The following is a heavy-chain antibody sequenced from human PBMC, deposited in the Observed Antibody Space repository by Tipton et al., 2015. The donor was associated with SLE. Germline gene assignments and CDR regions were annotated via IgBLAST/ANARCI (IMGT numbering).Heavy chain of an antibody. CDR1: GGSISSYY. V-gene: IGHV4-59*01. D-gene: IGHD5-24*01. J-gene: IGHJ3*02. CDR3: ARVRHGYSNDAFDI. CDR2: IYYSGST. Sequence: TLSLTCTVSGGSISSYYWSWIRQPPGKGLEWIGNIYYSGSTNYNPSPKSRVTISVDTSKNQFSLKLSSVTAADTAVYSCARVRHGYSNDAFDIWGQGTMVTVSS.